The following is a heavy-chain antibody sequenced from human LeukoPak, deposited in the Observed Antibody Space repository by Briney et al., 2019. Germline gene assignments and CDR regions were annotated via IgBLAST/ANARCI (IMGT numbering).Heavy chain of an antibody. CDR3: TTDPIVVVPAAIHYFDY. D-gene: IGHD2-2*01. CDR1: GITFSNAW. J-gene: IGHJ4*02. CDR2: IKSKTDGGTT. Sequence: GGSLRFSCAASGITFSNAWMSWVRQAPGKGLEWVGRIKSKTDGGTTDYAAPVKGRFTISRDDSKNTLYLQMNSLKTEDTAVYYCTTDPIVVVPAAIHYFDYWGQGTLVTVSS. V-gene: IGHV3-15*01.